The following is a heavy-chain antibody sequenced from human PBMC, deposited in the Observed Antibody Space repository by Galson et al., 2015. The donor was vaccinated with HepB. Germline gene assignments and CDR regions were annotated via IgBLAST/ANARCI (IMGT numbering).Heavy chain of an antibody. D-gene: IGHD3-22*01. Sequence: SLRLSCAASGFTFSTYSLNWVRQAPGKGLEWVSAVSSSSIYKYYADSAKGRFTISRDNAKSSLYVQMNNLRVEDTAVYYCARGRGDIGGYYAFDYWGKGALVTVSS. J-gene: IGHJ4*02. CDR3: ARGRGDIGGYYAFDY. V-gene: IGHV3-21*06. CDR1: GFTFSTYS. CDR2: VSSSSIYK.